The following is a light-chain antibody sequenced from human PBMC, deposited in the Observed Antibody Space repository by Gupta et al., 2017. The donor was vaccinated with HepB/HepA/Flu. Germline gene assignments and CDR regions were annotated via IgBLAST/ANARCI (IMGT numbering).Light chain of an antibody. J-gene: IGKJ4*01. Sequence: DIHMTPSPSSLSASVGDRVTITCQASQDISNYLNWYQQKPGKAPKLLIYDASNLETGVPSRFSGSGSGTDFTFTISSRQQEDIATYYCQQYDNLPPLTFGGGTKVEIK. CDR1: QDISNY. CDR3: QQYDNLPPLT. V-gene: IGKV1-33*01. CDR2: DAS.